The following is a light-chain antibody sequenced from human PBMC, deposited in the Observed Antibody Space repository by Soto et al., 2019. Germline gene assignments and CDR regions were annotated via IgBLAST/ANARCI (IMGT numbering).Light chain of an antibody. CDR2: GNS. J-gene: IGLJ2*01. V-gene: IGLV1-40*01. CDR3: QSYDSSLSGSI. Sequence: QSVLTQPPSVSGAPGQRDTISCTGSSSNIGAGYDVHWYQQLPGTAPKLLIYGNSNRPSGVPDRFSGSKPGTSASLAITGLQAEDEADYYCQSYDSSLSGSIFGGGTKLTVL. CDR1: SSNIGAGYD.